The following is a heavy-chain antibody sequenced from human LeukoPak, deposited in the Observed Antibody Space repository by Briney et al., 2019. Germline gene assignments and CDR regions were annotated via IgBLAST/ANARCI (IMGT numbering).Heavy chain of an antibody. V-gene: IGHV3-30*02. CDR3: AKDPYSYGSYFDY. D-gene: IGHD5-18*01. Sequence: GGSLRLSCAASGFTFSGCSMHWVRQAPGKGLEWVAFIWYDGRDKYYADSVKGQFTISRDNSKNTLYLQMNSLRAEDTAVYYCAKDPYSYGSYFDYWGQGTLVTVSS. CDR2: IWYDGRDK. J-gene: IGHJ4*02. CDR1: GFTFSGCS.